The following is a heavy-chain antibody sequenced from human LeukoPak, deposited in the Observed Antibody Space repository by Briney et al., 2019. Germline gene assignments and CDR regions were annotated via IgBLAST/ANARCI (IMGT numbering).Heavy chain of an antibody. D-gene: IGHD2-2*01. Sequence: PSETLSLTCTVSGGSVSSGTYYWSWIRQPPGKGLEWIGYIYYSGGTKYNPSLKSRVTISVDTSKNQFSLKLSSVTATDTAVYYCARDTADEYCSSASCYGMDVWGKGTTVTVSS. CDR3: ARDTADEYCSSASCYGMDV. V-gene: IGHV4-61*01. J-gene: IGHJ6*04. CDR1: GGSVSSGTYY. CDR2: IYYSGGT.